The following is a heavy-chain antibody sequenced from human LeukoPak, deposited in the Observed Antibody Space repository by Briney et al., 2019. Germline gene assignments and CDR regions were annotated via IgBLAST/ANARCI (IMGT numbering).Heavy chain of an antibody. CDR1: GFTFSGYW. V-gene: IGHV3-74*01. CDR2: LDFNGYTT. Sequence: GGSLRLSCAASGFTFSGYWMHWVRQAPGKGLVWVSRLDFNGYTTNYADSVKGRYTISRDNAKNTLFLQMNSLRVEDTAVYYCARGGSGRNYAIDYWGQGTLVTVSS. CDR3: ARGGSGRNYAIDY. J-gene: IGHJ4*02. D-gene: IGHD1-26*01.